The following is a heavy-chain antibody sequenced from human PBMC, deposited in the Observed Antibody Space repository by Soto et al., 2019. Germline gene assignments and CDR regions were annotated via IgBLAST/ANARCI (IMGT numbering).Heavy chain of an antibody. CDR1: GYTFTSYD. D-gene: IGHD1-26*01. CDR3: ERGGGGRYHFDY. Sequence: QVQLVQSGAEVKKPGASVKVSCKASGYTFTSYDINWVRQATGQGLEWMGWMNPNSGNTGYAQNFQAEDTKTRNPSISTAYGERGGLSSEDTAVYYCERGGGGRYHFDYWGQGTLVTVSS. V-gene: IGHV1-8*01. J-gene: IGHJ4*02. CDR2: MNPNSGNT.